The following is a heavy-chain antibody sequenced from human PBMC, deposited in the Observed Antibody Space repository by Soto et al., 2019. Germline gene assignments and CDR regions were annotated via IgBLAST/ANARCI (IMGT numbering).Heavy chain of an antibody. Sequence: GASVKVSCKVSGYTLAELSMHWVRQAPGKGLEWMGGFDPEDGETIYAQKFQGRVTMTEDTSTDTAYMELSSLRSEDTAVYYCATDFLDYYDSRRDAFDIWGQGTMVTVS. D-gene: IGHD3-22*01. V-gene: IGHV1-24*01. J-gene: IGHJ3*02. CDR2: FDPEDGET. CDR3: ATDFLDYYDSRRDAFDI. CDR1: GYTLAELS.